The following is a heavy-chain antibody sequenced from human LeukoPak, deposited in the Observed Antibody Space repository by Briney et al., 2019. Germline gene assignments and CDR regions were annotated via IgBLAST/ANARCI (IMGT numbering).Heavy chain of an antibody. V-gene: IGHV4-59*01. CDR2: IYYSGGT. CDR1: GGSISSYY. D-gene: IGHD3-16*02. Sequence: SETLSLTCTVSGGSISSYYWSWIRQPPGKGLEWIGYIYYSGGTNYNPSLKSRVTISVDTSKNQFSLKLSSVIVAGTAAYYCARYIWGSYPTFEDYWGQGTLVTVSS. J-gene: IGHJ4*02. CDR3: ARYIWGSYPTFEDY.